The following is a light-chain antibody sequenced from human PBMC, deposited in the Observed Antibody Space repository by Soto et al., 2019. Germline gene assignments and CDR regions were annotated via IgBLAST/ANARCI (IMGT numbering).Light chain of an antibody. CDR1: SSNIGAGYD. V-gene: IGLV1-40*01. J-gene: IGLJ1*01. CDR3: QSYDSSLSAYV. CDR2: SSY. Sequence: QSVLTQPPSVSGAPGQRVTISCTGGSSNIGAGYDVHWFQQLPGAAPKLLIYSSYNRPSGVPDRFSGSKSGTSASLAITGLQAEDEADFCCQSYDSSLSAYVFGTGTRSPS.